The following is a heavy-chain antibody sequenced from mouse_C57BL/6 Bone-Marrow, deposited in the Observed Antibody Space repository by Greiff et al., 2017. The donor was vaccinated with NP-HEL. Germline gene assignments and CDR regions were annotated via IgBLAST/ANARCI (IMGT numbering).Heavy chain of an antibody. CDR2: IRSKSSNYAT. V-gene: IGHV10-3*01. CDR1: GFTFNTYA. CDR3: VRNAITTVPPYYYAMDY. D-gene: IGHD1-1*01. J-gene: IGHJ4*01. Sequence: EVQGVESGGGLVQPKGSLKLSCAASGFTFNTYAMHWVRQAPGKGLEWVARIRSKSSNYATYYADSVKDRFTISRDDSQSMLYLQMNNLKTEDTAMYYCVRNAITTVPPYYYAMDYWGQGTSVTVSS.